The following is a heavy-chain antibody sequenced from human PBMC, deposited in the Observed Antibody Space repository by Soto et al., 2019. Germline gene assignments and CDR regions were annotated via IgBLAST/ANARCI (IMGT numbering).Heavy chain of an antibody. CDR3: ARFYYDEGYYYGMDV. Sequence: GASVKVSCKASGYTFTSYGISWVRQAPGQGLEWMGWISAYNGNTNYAQKLQGRVTMTTDTSTSTAHMELRSLRSDDTAVYYCARFYYDEGYYYGMDVWGQGTTVTVSS. D-gene: IGHD3-22*01. J-gene: IGHJ6*02. CDR1: GYTFTSYG. V-gene: IGHV1-18*01. CDR2: ISAYNGNT.